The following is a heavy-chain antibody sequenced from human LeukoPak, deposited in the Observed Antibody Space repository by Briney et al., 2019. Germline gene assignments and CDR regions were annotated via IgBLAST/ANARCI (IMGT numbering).Heavy chain of an antibody. D-gene: IGHD2-21*02. CDR3: AKRLGDPRAFDY. V-gene: IGHV3-23*01. Sequence: PGGSLRLSCAASGFTFSNYAMSWVRQARGRWLEWVSAISGTSGTINYAAPVKGRFTISRDNSKNTLYLQMNRLRVDDMAVYYCAKRLGDPRAFDYWGQGTLVTVSS. CDR1: GFTFSNYA. CDR2: ISGTSGTI. J-gene: IGHJ4*02.